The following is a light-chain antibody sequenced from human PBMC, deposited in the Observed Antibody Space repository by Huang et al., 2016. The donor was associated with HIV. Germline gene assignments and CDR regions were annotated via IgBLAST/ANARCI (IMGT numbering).Light chain of an antibody. V-gene: IGKV1-27*01. J-gene: IGKJ4*02. CDR2: GTS. Sequence: DIQMTQSPSSLSASVGDRVTITCRASQDISNYLAWYQQKPGQAPKLLIYGTSTLQSGVPSRFSGSGSGTHFTLTISSLQPEDVATYYYQKYSSALTFGGGTKVEIK. CDR1: QDISNY. CDR3: QKYSSALT.